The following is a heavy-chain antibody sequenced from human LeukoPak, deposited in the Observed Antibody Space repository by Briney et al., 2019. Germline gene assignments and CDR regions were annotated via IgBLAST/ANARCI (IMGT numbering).Heavy chain of an antibody. D-gene: IGHD5-12*01. CDR3: AKDIGYGDFDYYMDV. Sequence: PGWALRLSYAASGFTFDDYAMHWVRQAPGKSLEWVSGISWNSGSIGYADSVKGRFTNSRDIAKNSLYLQMNSLRAEDTALYYCAKDIGYGDFDYYMDVWGKGTTVTVSS. CDR1: GFTFDDYA. J-gene: IGHJ6*03. V-gene: IGHV3-9*01. CDR2: ISWNSGSI.